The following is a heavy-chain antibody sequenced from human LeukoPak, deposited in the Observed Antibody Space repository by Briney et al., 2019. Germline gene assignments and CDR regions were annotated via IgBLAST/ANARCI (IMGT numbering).Heavy chain of an antibody. V-gene: IGHV3-30*18. J-gene: IGHJ3*02. CDR3: AKVKYSSSWYGGNAFDI. Sequence: YDGSNYYYADSVKGRFTISRDNSKNTLYLQMNSLRAEDTAVYYCAKVKYSSSWYGGNAFDIWGQGTMVTVSS. CDR2: YDGSNY. D-gene: IGHD6-13*01.